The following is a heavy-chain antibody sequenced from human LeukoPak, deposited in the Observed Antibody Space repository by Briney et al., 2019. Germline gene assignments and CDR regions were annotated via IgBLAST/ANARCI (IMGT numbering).Heavy chain of an antibody. CDR2: IKQDGSEK. D-gene: IGHD3-16*01. V-gene: IGHV3-7*03. J-gene: IGHJ4*02. CDR1: VFTLSSYW. Sequence: GGSLRLSCAASVFTLSSYWMSCVRQAPGKGLEWVANIKQDGSEKYYVDSVKGRFTISRDNAKNSLYLQMNSLRAEDTAVYYCARGPEGAPWVDYWGQGTLVTVSS. CDR3: ARGPEGAPWVDY.